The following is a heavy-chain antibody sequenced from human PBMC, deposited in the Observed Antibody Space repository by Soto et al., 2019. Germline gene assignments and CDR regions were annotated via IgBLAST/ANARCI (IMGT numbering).Heavy chain of an antibody. Sequence: GGSLRLSCAASGFTFSDAWMSWVRQAPGKGLEWVGRIKSKTDDGTTDYAAPVKGRFTISRDDSKNTLYLQMNSLKTEDTAVYYCTTXKMITFGGVIVPNWFDPWGQGTLATVSS. D-gene: IGHD3-16*02. J-gene: IGHJ5*02. CDR2: IKSKTDDGTT. CDR1: GFTFSDAW. V-gene: IGHV3-15*01. CDR3: TTXKMITFGGVIVPNWFDP.